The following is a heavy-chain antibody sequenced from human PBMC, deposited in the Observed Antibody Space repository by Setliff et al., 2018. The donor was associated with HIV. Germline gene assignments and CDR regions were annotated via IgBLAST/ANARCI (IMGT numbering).Heavy chain of an antibody. Sequence: PGGSLRLSCAASGFTFSDYYMSWIRQAPGKGLEWVSYISSSGSTIYYADSVKGRFTISRDNAKNSLYLQMSSLRAEDTAVYYCANMQWASNAWYSFDYWGQGALVTVSS. J-gene: IGHJ4*02. CDR1: GFTFSDYY. CDR3: ANMQWASNAWYSFDY. D-gene: IGHD6-19*01. V-gene: IGHV3-11*01. CDR2: ISSSGSTI.